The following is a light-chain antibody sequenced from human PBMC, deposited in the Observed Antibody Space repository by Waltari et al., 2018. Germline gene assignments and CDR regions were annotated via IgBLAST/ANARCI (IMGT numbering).Light chain of an antibody. CDR1: SSDIGGYNY. Sequence: QSALTQPPSASGSPGQSVTISCTGTSSDIGGYNYVSSYQQHPGKAPKLMIYEVNKRPSGVPDRFSGSKSGNTASLTVSGLQAEDEADYYCSSYAGSNNYVVFGGGTKLTVL. CDR3: SSYAGSNNYVV. CDR2: EVN. V-gene: IGLV2-8*01. J-gene: IGLJ2*01.